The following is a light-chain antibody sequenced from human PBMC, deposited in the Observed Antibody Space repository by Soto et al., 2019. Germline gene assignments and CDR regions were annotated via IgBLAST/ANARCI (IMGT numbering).Light chain of an antibody. CDR1: QSISSY. CDR3: QQSYSTPYT. J-gene: IGKJ2*01. CDR2: AAS. Sequence: DIQMTQSPSSLSASVGDRVTITCRASQSISSYLNWYQQKPGKAPKLLIYAASSLQSGVPSRFSVSGSGTDFTLTISSLQHEDYYCQQSYSTPYTFGQGTKLEIK. V-gene: IGKV1-39*01.